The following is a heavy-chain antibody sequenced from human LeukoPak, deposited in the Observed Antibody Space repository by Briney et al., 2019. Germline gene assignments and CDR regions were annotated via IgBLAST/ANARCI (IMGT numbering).Heavy chain of an antibody. V-gene: IGHV4-34*01. CDR3: ARRIYYGSESDWYFDL. D-gene: IGHD3-10*01. CDR2: INHSGST. Sequence: WETLSLTCAVYGGSFSGYYWSWIRQPPGKGLEWIGEINHSGSTYYNPSLKSRVTISVDTSKNQFSLKLSSVTAADTAVYYCARRIYYGSESDWYFDLWGRGTLVTVSS. CDR1: GGSFSGYY. J-gene: IGHJ2*01.